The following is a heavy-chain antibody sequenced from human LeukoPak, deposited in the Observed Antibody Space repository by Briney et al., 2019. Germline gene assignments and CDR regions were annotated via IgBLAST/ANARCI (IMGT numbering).Heavy chain of an antibody. CDR3: VRGRRVRGPLDY. J-gene: IGHJ4*02. CDR2: INHSGST. D-gene: IGHD3-10*01. CDR1: GGSFSGYY. V-gene: IGHV4-34*01. Sequence: SETLSLTCAVYGGSFSGYYWSWIRQPPGKGLEWIGEINHSGSTNHNPSLKSRVTISVDTSKNQFSLKLSSVTAADTAVYYCVRGRRVRGPLDYWGQGTLVTVSS.